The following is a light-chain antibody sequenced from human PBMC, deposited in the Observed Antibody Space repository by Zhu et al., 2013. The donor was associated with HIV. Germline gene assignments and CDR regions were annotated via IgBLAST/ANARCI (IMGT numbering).Light chain of an antibody. J-gene: IGKJ4*01. V-gene: IGKV3-20*01. Sequence: EIVLTQSPATLSVSPGERATLSCRASQNISNYLAWYQQRPGQAPKLLIFDASNRAIGIPARFSGSGSGTDFTLTISRLEPEDCAVYYCQQSGSSPFPFGGGTRVQIK. CDR3: QQSGSSPFP. CDR2: DAS. CDR1: QNISNY.